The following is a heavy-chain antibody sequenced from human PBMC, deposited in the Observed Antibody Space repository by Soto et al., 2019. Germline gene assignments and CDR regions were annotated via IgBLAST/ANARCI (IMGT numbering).Heavy chain of an antibody. Sequence: SETLSLTCAVYGGSFSGYYWSWIRQPPGKGLEWIGEINHSGSTNYNPSLKSRFTISVDTSKNQFSLKLSSVTAADTAVYYGARVGRGYGYIAYNWFDPWGQGTLVTVSS. CDR1: GGSFSGYY. D-gene: IGHD5-18*01. CDR3: ARVGRGYGYIAYNWFDP. J-gene: IGHJ5*02. V-gene: IGHV4-34*01. CDR2: INHSGST.